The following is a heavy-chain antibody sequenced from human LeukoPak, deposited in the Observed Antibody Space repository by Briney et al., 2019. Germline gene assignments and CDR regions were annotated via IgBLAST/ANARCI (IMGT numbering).Heavy chain of an antibody. CDR2: INHSGST. D-gene: IGHD2-21*02. CDR1: GGSFNGYY. V-gene: IGHV4-34*01. Sequence: SETLSLTCAVYGGSFNGYYWSWIRQPPGKGLEWIGEINHSGSTNYNPSLKSRVIISVDTSKNQFSLKLSSVTAADTAVYYCARLHCGGDCSTDYWGQGTLVTVSS. CDR3: ARLHCGGDCSTDY. J-gene: IGHJ4*02.